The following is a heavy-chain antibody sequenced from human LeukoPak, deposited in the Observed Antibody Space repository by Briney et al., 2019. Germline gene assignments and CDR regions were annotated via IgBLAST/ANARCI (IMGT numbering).Heavy chain of an antibody. J-gene: IGHJ4*02. CDR1: GYTFTSYG. CDR2: VSGNNGNT. CDR3: ARAAMFYYDSSGYYYVDY. V-gene: IGHV1-18*01. Sequence: GASVKVSCKASGYTFTSYGITWVRQAPGQGLEWMGWVSGNNGNTNYAQKFQGRVIMTTDTSTTTAYMDLRSLRSDDTAVYFCARAAMFYYDSSGYYYVDYWGQGTLVTVSS. D-gene: IGHD3-22*01.